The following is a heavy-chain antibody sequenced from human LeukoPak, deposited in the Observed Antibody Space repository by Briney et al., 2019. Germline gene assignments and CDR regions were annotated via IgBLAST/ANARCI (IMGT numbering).Heavy chain of an antibody. V-gene: IGHV3-74*01. D-gene: IGHD3-22*01. Sequence: PGGSLRLSCAASGFTFSGYWTHWVRQAPGKGLVWVSLISSDGSSTSYTDSVKGRFTISRDNAKNTLYLQMNSLRAEDTAVYYCARGGGYYHDYWGQGTLVSFSS. CDR1: GFTFSGYW. J-gene: IGHJ4*02. CDR2: ISSDGSST. CDR3: ARGGGYYHDY.